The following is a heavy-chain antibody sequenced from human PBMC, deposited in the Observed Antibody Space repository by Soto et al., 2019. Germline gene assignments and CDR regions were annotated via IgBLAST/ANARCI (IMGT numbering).Heavy chain of an antibody. J-gene: IGHJ4*02. CDR3: TRGMFTIDY. CDR1: GYNFPTNA. Sequence: QVQLVQSGAEVKKPGASVKVSCKASGYNFPTNAMHWVRQAPGQRLEWMGWINAVNGNTKYSQKFQGRVTITRDTSASTAYMELSSLRSEDTAVYYCTRGMFTIDYWGQGTLVTVSS. D-gene: IGHD3-10*02. V-gene: IGHV1-3*01. CDR2: INAVNGNT.